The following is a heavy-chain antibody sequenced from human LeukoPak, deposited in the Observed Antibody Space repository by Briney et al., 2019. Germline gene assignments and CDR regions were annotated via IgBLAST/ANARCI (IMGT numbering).Heavy chain of an antibody. CDR3: ARSPYAYYFDY. CDR2: IYYSGST. V-gene: IGHV4-59*01. J-gene: IGHJ4*02. Sequence: SETLSLTCTVSGGSISSYYWSWIRQPPGKGLEWIGYIYYSGSTKCNPSLKSRVTISVDTSKNQFSLKLSTVAAADTAVYYCARSPYAYYFDYWGQGTLVTVSS. CDR1: GGSISSYY. D-gene: IGHD3-16*01.